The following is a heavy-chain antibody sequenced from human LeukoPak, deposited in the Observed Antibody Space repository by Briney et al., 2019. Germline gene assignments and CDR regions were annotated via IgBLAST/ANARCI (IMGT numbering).Heavy chain of an antibody. J-gene: IGHJ3*02. CDR2: IKSKTDGGTT. Sequence: GRSLRLSCAASGFTFSSYGMHWVRQAPGKGLEWVGRIKSKTDGGTTDYAAPVKGRFTISRDDSKNTLYLQMNSLKTEDTAVYYCTTELLWFGELFSAHAFDIWGQGTMVTVSS. V-gene: IGHV3-15*01. D-gene: IGHD3-10*01. CDR3: TTELLWFGELFSAHAFDI. CDR1: GFTFSSYG.